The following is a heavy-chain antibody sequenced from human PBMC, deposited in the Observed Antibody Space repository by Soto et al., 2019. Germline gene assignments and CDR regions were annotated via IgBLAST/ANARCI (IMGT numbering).Heavy chain of an antibody. V-gene: IGHV1-2*04. J-gene: IGHJ3*02. CDR3: ARSPKVNYDILTGYYNFDAFDI. Sequence: GASVKVSCKASGYTFTGYYMHWVRQAPGQGLEWMGWINPNSGGTNYAQKFQGWVTMTRDTSISTAYMELSRPRSDDTAVYYCARSPKVNYDILTGYYNFDAFDIWGQGTMVTVSS. CDR2: INPNSGGT. D-gene: IGHD3-9*01. CDR1: GYTFTGYY.